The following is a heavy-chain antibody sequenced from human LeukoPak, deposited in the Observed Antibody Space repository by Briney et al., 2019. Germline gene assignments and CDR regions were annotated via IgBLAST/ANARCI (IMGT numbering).Heavy chain of an antibody. D-gene: IGHD2-21*01. J-gene: IGHJ6*03. Sequence: SVKVSCKASGGTFSSYAISWVRQAPGQGLEWMGGIIPIFGTANYAQKFQGRVTITADESTSTAYMELSSLRSEDTAVYYCASESKAYCGGDCPGRYYYYYMDVWGKGTAVTVSS. CDR2: IIPIFGTA. CDR3: ASESKAYCGGDCPGRYYYYYMDV. V-gene: IGHV1-69*13. CDR1: GGTFSSYA.